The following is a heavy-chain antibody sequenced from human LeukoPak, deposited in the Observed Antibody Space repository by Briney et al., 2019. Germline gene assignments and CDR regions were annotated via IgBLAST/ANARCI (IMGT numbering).Heavy chain of an antibody. CDR2: INTDGSST. CDR1: GFTFRSYW. CDR3: ARDNMITFGESSRCAFDI. Sequence: GGSLRLSCAASGFTFRSYWMHWVRQAPGKGLVWVSRINTDGSSTSYADSVKGRFTISRDNAKNTLYLQMNSLRAEDTAVYYCARDNMITFGESSRCAFDIWGQGIMVTVSS. D-gene: IGHD3-16*01. J-gene: IGHJ3*02. V-gene: IGHV3-74*01.